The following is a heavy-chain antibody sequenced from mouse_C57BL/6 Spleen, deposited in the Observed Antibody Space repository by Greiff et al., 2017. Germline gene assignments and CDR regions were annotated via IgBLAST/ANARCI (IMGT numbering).Heavy chain of an antibody. CDR2: ISLKSDNYAT. CDR3: SGITVVGIDY. V-gene: IGHV6-3*01. J-gene: IGHJ2*01. D-gene: IGHD1-1*01. CDR1: GFTFSNYW. Sequence: DVLLVESGGGLVQPGGSMKLSCVASGFTFSNYWMNWVRQSPGKGLEWVAQISLKSDNYATHYAVSVKGRFTISRDDAKSTIYVQMNNFRTKDTGIYYYSGITVVGIDYWGQGTTLTVSS.